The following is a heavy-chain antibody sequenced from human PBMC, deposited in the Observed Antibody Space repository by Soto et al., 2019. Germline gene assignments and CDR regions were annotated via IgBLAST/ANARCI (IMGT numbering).Heavy chain of an antibody. CDR3: ARVRRFLEQLELNYYYHYGMDV. CDR1: GGTFSSYA. V-gene: IGHV1-69*01. D-gene: IGHD3-3*01. CDR2: IIPIFGTA. Sequence: QVQLVQSGAEVKKPGSSVKVSCKASGGTFSSYAISWVRQAPGQGLEWMGGIIPIFGTANYAQKFQGRVTITADESTRTAYMELSSLRSGDTAVYHCARVRRFLEQLELNYYYHYGMDVWGQGTTVTVSS. J-gene: IGHJ6*02.